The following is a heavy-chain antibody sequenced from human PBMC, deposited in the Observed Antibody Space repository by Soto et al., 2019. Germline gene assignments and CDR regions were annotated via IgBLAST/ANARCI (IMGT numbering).Heavy chain of an antibody. J-gene: IGHJ5*02. CDR3: ARDAFWFGGLSLS. Sequence: EVQLVESGGGLVQPGGSLRLSCAASGFTFSSYWMHWVRQVPGKGLVWVSRINSDGSSTTYTDSVKGRFTISRDNAKNTLYLQMNSLRAEDTAVYYCARDAFWFGGLSLSWGQGTLVTVSS. D-gene: IGHD3-10*01. CDR2: INSDGSST. V-gene: IGHV3-74*03. CDR1: GFTFSSYW.